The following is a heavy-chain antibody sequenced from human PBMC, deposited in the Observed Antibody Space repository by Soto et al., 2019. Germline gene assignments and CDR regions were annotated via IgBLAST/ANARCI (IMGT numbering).Heavy chain of an antibody. Sequence: QITVKVSSPTLVKPTPSLTLTCTFSAFSLSNIGAGVGWICRPPGKALEWLALIYWGDDKRYNSSLKTRLPISNGTLKQQRALTVATMGPAASGTCFWAYIADATGWPIIAYWRQGTRVTVPS. CDR3: AYIADATGWPIIAY. D-gene: IGHD6-19*01. CDR1: AFSLSNIGAG. J-gene: IGHJ4*02. V-gene: IGHV2-5*02. CDR2: IYWGDDK.